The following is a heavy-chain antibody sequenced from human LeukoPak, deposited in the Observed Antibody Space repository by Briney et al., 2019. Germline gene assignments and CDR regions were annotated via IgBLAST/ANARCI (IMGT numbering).Heavy chain of an antibody. CDR2: IYYSGST. CDR1: GGSISSYY. CDR3: AREFGCTNGVCLGYFDY. D-gene: IGHD2-8*01. V-gene: IGHV4-59*01. J-gene: IGHJ4*02. Sequence: SETLSLTCTVSGGSISSYYWSWIRQPPGKGLEWIGYIYYSGSTNYNPSLKSRVTISVDTSKNQFSLKLSSVTAADTAVYYCAREFGCTNGVCLGYFDYWGQGTLVTVSS.